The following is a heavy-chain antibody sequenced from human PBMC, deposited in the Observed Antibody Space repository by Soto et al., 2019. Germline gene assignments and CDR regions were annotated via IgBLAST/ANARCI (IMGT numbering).Heavy chain of an antibody. J-gene: IGHJ4*02. CDR1: GGSFSGYY. CDR2: INHSGST. CDR3: ARGPAAAGPGLVYY. Sequence: SETLSLTSAVYGGSFSGYYWSWIRQPPGKGLEWIGEINHSGSTNYNPSLKSRVTISVDTSKNQFSLKLSSVTAADTAVYYCARGPAAAGPGLVYYWGQGTLVTVSS. D-gene: IGHD6-13*01. V-gene: IGHV4-34*01.